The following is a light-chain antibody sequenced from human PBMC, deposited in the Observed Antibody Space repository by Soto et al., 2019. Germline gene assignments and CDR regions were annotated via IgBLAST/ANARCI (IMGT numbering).Light chain of an antibody. CDR2: GAS. V-gene: IGKV3-15*01. CDR1: QSVSSN. Sequence: IVMTQSPAILSVSPGERATLSCRASQSVSSNLAWFQQKPGQVPRLLIYGASTRATGIPARFSCGGSGTDFTLTISSRQSADFAVYYSQQYKNWPMYTFGQVTKLEIK. CDR3: QQYKNWPMYT. J-gene: IGKJ2*01.